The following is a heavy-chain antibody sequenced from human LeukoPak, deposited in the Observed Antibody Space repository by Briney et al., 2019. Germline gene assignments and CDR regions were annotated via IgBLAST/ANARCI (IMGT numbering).Heavy chain of an antibody. CDR2: LAHDGSVV. CDR1: GFTFSNYG. D-gene: IGHD6-13*01. V-gene: IGHV3-30*18. Sequence: HAGGSLRLSCAASGFTFSNYGMHWVRQDPGKGLEWVAVLAHDGSVVYYADWVKGRFTISRDNSRNTLYLQMNSVRAEDTAVYYCAKEPAPYSSGWYFPDEHLGQGALVTVSS. J-gene: IGHJ4*02. CDR3: AKEPAPYSSGWYFPDEH.